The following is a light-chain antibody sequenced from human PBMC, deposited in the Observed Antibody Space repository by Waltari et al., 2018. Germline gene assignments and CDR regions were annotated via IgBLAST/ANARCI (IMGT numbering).Light chain of an antibody. CDR1: QGVSTY. CDR3: HQYNSWPRGT. J-gene: IGKJ1*01. Sequence: EIVMTQSPATLSVSPGERATLSCRASQGVSTYLAWYQQKPGQGPRLLIYGASTRATGIPARFSGSGYGTEFTLTISSMQSEDFAVYYGHQYNSWPRGTFDQGTKVEIK. CDR2: GAS. V-gene: IGKV3-15*01.